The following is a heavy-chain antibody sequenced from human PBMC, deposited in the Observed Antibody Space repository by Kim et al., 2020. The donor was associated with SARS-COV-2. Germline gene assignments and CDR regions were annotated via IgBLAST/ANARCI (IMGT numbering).Heavy chain of an antibody. CDR1: GYTFTSYG. CDR2: ISAYNGNT. J-gene: IGHJ3*02. V-gene: IGHV1-18*01. Sequence: ASVKVSCKASGYTFTSYGISWVRQAPGQGLEWMGWISAYNGNTNYAQKLQGRVTMTTDTSTSTAYMELRSLRSDDTAVYYCARDWPQYYYDSSGYYLDAFDIWGQGRMVIASS. D-gene: IGHD3-22*01. CDR3: ARDWPQYYYDSSGYYLDAFDI.